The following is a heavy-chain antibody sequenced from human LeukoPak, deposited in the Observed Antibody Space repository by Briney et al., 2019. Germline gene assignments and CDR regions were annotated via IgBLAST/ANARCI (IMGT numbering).Heavy chain of an antibody. CDR3: TADVSDSSGYCHDY. V-gene: IGHV3-15*01. D-gene: IGHD3-22*01. CDR2: IKREVDGGTE. J-gene: IGHJ4*02. Sequence: GGSLRLSCVASGFSLSNAWMSWVRQAPGQGLEWVGRIKREVDGGTEDYAAPVKGRFTISRDDSKNTLYLQMNSLQTEDTGVYYCTADVSDSSGYCHDYWGQGNQVTVSS. CDR1: GFSLSNAW.